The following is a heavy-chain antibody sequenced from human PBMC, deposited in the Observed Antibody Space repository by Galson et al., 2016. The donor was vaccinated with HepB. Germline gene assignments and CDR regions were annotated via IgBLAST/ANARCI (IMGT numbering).Heavy chain of an antibody. J-gene: IGHJ4*02. V-gene: IGHV3-23*01. CDR2: IGGSGGST. D-gene: IGHD3-10*01. CDR1: GFTFSSYV. Sequence: SLRLSCAASGFTFSSYVMSWVRQAPGKGLEWVSGIGGSGGSTYYADSVKGRFTISRDNSKNTLYLQMNSLKTEDTAMYYCTTDWIIMVRGATFVDYWGQGTLVTVSS. CDR3: TTDWIIMVRGATFVDY.